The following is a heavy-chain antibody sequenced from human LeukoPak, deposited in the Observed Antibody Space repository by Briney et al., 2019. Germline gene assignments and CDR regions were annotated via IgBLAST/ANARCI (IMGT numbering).Heavy chain of an antibody. CDR3: ARESYYYYYMDV. CDR2: IYHSGST. V-gene: IGHV4-38-2*02. J-gene: IGHJ6*03. Sequence: PSETLSLTCTVSGYSISSGYYWGWIRQPPGKGLEWIGSIYHSGSTYYNPSLKSRVTISVDTSKNQFSLTLSSVTAADTAVYYCARESYYYYYMDVWGKGTTVTVSS. CDR1: GYSISSGYY.